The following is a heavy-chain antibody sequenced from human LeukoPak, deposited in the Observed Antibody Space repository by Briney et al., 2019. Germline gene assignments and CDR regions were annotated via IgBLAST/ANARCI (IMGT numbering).Heavy chain of an antibody. Sequence: ASVKVSCKASGYTLTSYYMHWVRQAPGQGLEWMGIINPTVGDTIYAQKFQGRVTMTRDMSTSTVYMELSSLRSDDTAVYYCARYGFSSSWQGGWHAFDIWGQGTMFTVSS. CDR1: GYTLTSYY. D-gene: IGHD6-13*01. CDR3: ARYGFSSSWQGGWHAFDI. J-gene: IGHJ3*02. V-gene: IGHV1-46*01. CDR2: INPTVGDT.